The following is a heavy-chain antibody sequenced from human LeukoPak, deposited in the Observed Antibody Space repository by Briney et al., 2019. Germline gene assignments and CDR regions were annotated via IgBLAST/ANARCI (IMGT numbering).Heavy chain of an antibody. CDR2: IYYSGST. CDR1: GGSINYYY. Sequence: PSETLSLTCTVSGGSINYYYWSWIRQPPGKGLEWIGYIYYSGSTNYNPSLKSRVTISVDTSKNQFSLKVRSVTAADTAVYYCARVEFDGIAAAGSLDYWGQGTLVTVSS. D-gene: IGHD6-13*01. J-gene: IGHJ4*02. V-gene: IGHV4-59*01. CDR3: ARVEFDGIAAAGSLDY.